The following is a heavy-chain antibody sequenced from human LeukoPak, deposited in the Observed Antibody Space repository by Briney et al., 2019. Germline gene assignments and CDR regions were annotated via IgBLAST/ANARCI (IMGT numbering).Heavy chain of an antibody. Sequence: PGGSLRLSCAASGFTFSLYSMNWVRQAPGKGLEWVSSITARDPNIYYADSVTGRFTISRDNGKKTLYLQMNSLRADDTAIYYCARRGRVVITTLLNEDAFDIWGQGTMVTVSS. V-gene: IGHV3-21*01. CDR2: ITARDPNI. J-gene: IGHJ3*02. D-gene: IGHD3-22*01. CDR3: ARRGRVVITTLLNEDAFDI. CDR1: GFTFSLYS.